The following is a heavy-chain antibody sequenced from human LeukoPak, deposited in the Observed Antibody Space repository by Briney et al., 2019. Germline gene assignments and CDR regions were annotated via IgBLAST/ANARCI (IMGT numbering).Heavy chain of an antibody. D-gene: IGHD2/OR15-2a*01. CDR3: ARGNSAFDV. V-gene: IGHV4-34*01. Sequence: SETLSLTCAVYGGSLSGYYWSWIRQPPGKGLEWIGEINHSGSTNYNPSLKSRVTISVDTSKNQFSLKLSSVTAADTAVYYCARGNSAFDVWGQGTMVTVSS. CDR2: INHSGST. CDR1: GGSLSGYY. J-gene: IGHJ3*01.